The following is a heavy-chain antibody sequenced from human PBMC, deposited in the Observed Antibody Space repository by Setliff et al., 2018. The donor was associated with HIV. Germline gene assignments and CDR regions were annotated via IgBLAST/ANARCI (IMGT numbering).Heavy chain of an antibody. CDR3: ARSSSSSHFVFDY. J-gene: IGHJ4*02. CDR1: GYTFTRYF. V-gene: IGHV1-46*01. D-gene: IGHD6-13*01. CDR2: INPSGGST. Sequence: GASVKVSCKASGYTFTRYFMHCVRQAPGQGLEWLGMINPSGGSTWYAQKLQGRVTMTTDTSTSTAYMELRSLRSDDTAVYYCARSSSSSHFVFDYWGQGTLVTVSS.